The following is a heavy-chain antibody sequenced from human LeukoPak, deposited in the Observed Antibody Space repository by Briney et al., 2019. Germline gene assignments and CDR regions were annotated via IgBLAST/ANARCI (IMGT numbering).Heavy chain of an antibody. CDR2: IFTSGTT. Sequence: SETLSLTCTVSGDSISPYYWNWIRQPAGKGLEWIGRIFTSGTTNYNPSLKSRVTVSADTSKNQLSLKLSSVTAADTAAYYCARGSPYSSSWFDFWGQGTLVTVSS. V-gene: IGHV4-4*07. D-gene: IGHD6-13*01. J-gene: IGHJ4*02. CDR3: ARGSPYSSSWFDF. CDR1: GDSISPYY.